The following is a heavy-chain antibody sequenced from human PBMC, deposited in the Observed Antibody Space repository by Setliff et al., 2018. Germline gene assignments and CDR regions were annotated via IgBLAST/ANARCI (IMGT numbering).Heavy chain of an antibody. CDR3: ARDWPWMATIFDAFDI. CDR1: GFTFSSYS. J-gene: IGHJ3*02. CDR2: IRSSGSIT. V-gene: IGHV3-48*04. D-gene: IGHD5-12*01. Sequence: PGGSLRLSCAASGFTFSSYSMNWVRQAPGKGPEWIACIRSSGSITYYADSVKGRFTISRDNAKNSLDLQMNSLRAEDTAVYYCARDWPWMATIFDAFDIWGQGTMVTVSS.